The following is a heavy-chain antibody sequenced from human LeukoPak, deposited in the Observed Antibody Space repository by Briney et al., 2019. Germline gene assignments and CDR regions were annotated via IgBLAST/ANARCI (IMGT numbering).Heavy chain of an antibody. CDR1: GGSISSGDYY. J-gene: IGHJ6*02. D-gene: IGHD6-13*01. CDR2: SYYGGST. Sequence: SETLSLTCTVSGGSISSGDYYWSWLRHPPGKVLGCFGHSYYGGSTNYTPSLKSRVTISGDKSKNQVSLQLSTVTAADTAVYYCARRRAAAGTSGDYYAMLVWGHG. CDR3: ARRRAAAGTSGDYYAMLV. V-gene: IGHV4-61*08.